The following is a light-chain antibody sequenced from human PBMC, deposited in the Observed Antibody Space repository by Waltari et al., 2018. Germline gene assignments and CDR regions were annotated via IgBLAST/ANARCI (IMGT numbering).Light chain of an antibody. CDR3: QTGGHGTWV. CDR2: VNSDGSH. CDR1: SGHSTNI. Sequence: QLVLTQSPSASASLGASVKLTCTLDSGHSTNIIAWHQQQPQKGPRYLMKVNSDGSHIKGDEIPDRLSGSSSSSGTERYLTISIVQSEDEADHYCQTGGHGTWVFGGGTKLTVL. J-gene: IGLJ3*02. V-gene: IGLV4-69*01.